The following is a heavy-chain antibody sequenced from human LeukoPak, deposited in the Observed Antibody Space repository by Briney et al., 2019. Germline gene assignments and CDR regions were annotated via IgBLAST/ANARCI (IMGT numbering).Heavy chain of an antibody. CDR2: ISSSSSYI. CDR1: GFTFSSYS. D-gene: IGHD6-19*01. Sequence: TGGSLRLSCAASGFTFSSYSMNWVRQAPGKGLEWVSSISSSSSYIYYADSVKGRFTISRDNAKNSLYLQMNSLRAEDTAVYYCARDWGSSGWQNWFDPWGQGTLVTVSS. J-gene: IGHJ5*02. V-gene: IGHV3-21*01. CDR3: ARDWGSSGWQNWFDP.